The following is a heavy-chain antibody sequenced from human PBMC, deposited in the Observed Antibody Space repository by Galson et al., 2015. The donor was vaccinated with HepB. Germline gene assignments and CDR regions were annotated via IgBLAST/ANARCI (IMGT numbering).Heavy chain of an antibody. Sequence: SLRLSCAASGFTFSNYAMHWVRQAPGKGLEWVAIIYPDGNKKYYVDSVKGRFTISRDNSQNTMYLQMNSLSAEDTAIYYCAREALNFYDSGGYKRGYLAYWGQGTLVAVSS. CDR3: AREALNFYDSGGYKRGYLAY. V-gene: IGHV3-33*01. D-gene: IGHD3-22*01. J-gene: IGHJ4*02. CDR1: GFTFSNYA. CDR2: IYPDGNKK.